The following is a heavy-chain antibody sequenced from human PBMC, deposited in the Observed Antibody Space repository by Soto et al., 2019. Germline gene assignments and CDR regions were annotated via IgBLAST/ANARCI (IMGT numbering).Heavy chain of an antibody. CDR3: ARVVGQTRLWFGELLPIDY. D-gene: IGHD3-10*01. CDR2: ISAYNGNT. CDR1: GYTFTSYG. Sequence: QVQLVQSGAEVKKPGASVKVSCKASGYTFTSYGISWVRQAPGQGREGVGWISAYNGNTNYAQKLQGRVTMTTDTSTSTAYMELRSLRSDDTAVYYCARVVGQTRLWFGELLPIDYWGQGTLVTVSS. V-gene: IGHV1-18*01. J-gene: IGHJ4*02.